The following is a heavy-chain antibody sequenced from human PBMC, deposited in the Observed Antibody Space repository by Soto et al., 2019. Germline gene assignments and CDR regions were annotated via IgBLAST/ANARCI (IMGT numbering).Heavy chain of an antibody. J-gene: IGHJ4*02. CDR1: GFTFSNYA. Sequence: EVQLLESGGGLVQPGESLRLSCAASGFTFSNYAMTWVRRAPGKGLEWVSVITASGDITYYPDSVKGRFTISRDNPKKMLYLQLRSLRADDTGTYYCANAVKPGHDSCGFDTWGQGILVTVSS. CDR3: ANAVKPGHDSCGFDT. D-gene: IGHD3-22*01. V-gene: IGHV3-23*01. CDR2: ITASGDIT.